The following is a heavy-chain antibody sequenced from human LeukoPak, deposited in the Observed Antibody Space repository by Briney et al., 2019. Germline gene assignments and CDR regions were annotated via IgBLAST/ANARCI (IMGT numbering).Heavy chain of an antibody. CDR2: ISYDGSNK. V-gene: IGHV3-30-3*01. CDR1: GFTFSNYA. Sequence: GGSLRLSCAASGFTFSNYAMHWVRQAPGKGLEWVAVISYDGSNKFYADSVKGRFTISRDTSKNTLYMQMNSLRAEDTAVYYCARDRVVGATTYYYGMDVWGQGTTVTVSS. CDR3: ARDRVVGATTYYYGMDV. J-gene: IGHJ6*02. D-gene: IGHD1-26*01.